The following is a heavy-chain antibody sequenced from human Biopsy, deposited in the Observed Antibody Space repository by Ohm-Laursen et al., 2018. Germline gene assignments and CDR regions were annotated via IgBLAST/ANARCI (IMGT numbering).Heavy chain of an antibody. D-gene: IGHD6-19*01. Sequence: GTLSLTCNVSGGSISSYYWSWIRQPPGKGLEWIGYISYSGNTNYNPSLKSRVTMSVDTSKNQFSLKVYSVTAADTAIYYCATTTMGTSGWYGNYFDSWGQGALVTVSS. CDR2: ISYSGNT. J-gene: IGHJ4*02. V-gene: IGHV4-59*08. CDR1: GGSISSYY. CDR3: ATTTMGTSGWYGNYFDS.